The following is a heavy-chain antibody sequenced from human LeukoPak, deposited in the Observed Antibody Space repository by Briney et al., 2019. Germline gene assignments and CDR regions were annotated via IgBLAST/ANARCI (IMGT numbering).Heavy chain of an antibody. Sequence: GASVKVSCKASGGSFSSYAISWVRQAPGQGLEWMRGIIPIFGTANYAQKFQGRVSITADESTSTAYMELSSLRSEDTAVYYCARVASDGYNYGGNWFDPWGQGTLVTVSS. CDR3: ARVASDGYNYGGNWFDP. CDR2: IIPIFGTA. V-gene: IGHV1-69*13. CDR1: GGSFSSYA. D-gene: IGHD5-24*01. J-gene: IGHJ5*02.